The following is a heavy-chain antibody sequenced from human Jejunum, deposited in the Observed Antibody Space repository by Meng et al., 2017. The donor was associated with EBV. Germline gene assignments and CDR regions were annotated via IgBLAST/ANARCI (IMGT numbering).Heavy chain of an antibody. CDR2: IYDSEIT. CDR1: RAALSMCGYS. J-gene: IGHJ4*02. D-gene: IGHD5-12*01. V-gene: IGHV4-30-2*01. Sequence: QLPLPGSGPVNPSPTLALPCASARAALSMCGYSWSWIRQPPEIGLEWIGYIYDSEITYYNPSLKSRVSISVDRSKNQFSLKLNSVTAADTAVYYCASGYSAYDVPLYFDYWGQGALVTVSS. CDR3: ASGYSAYDVPLYFDY.